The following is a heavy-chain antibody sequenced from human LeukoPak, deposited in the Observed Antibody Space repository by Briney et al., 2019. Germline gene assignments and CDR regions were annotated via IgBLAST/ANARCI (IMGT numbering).Heavy chain of an antibody. D-gene: IGHD2-2*01. J-gene: IGHJ4*02. CDR1: GYTFTGYY. CDR3: ARGAALFDIVVVPAAIPFDY. V-gene: IGHV1-2*04. Sequence: ASVKVSCKASGYTFTGYYMHWVRQAPGQGLEWMGWINPNSGGTNYAQKFQGWVTMTRDTSISTAYMKLSRLRSDDTAVYYCARGAALFDIVVVPAAIPFDYWGQGTLVTVSS. CDR2: INPNSGGT.